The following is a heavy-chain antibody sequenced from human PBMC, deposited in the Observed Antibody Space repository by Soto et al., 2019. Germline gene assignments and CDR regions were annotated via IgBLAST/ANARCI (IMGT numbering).Heavy chain of an antibody. CDR1: GGSISSYY. CDR3: VRDVVFASGHSNWFDP. Sequence: QVHLQESGPGLVKPSETPSLTCTVSGGSISSYYWSWIRQPAGKGLEWIGRINNSGRTNYNPSLRSRVTMSVDTSKNQFSLKLTSVTAADTAMYYCVRDVVFASGHSNWFDPWGQGTLVTVSS. D-gene: IGHD3-10*01. CDR2: INNSGRT. V-gene: IGHV4-4*07. J-gene: IGHJ5*02.